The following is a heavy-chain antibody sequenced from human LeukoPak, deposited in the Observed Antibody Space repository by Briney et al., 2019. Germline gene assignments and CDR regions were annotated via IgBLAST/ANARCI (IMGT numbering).Heavy chain of an antibody. CDR2: IYYSGST. Sequence: SETLSLTCTVSGGSISSYYWSWIRQPPGKGLEWIGYIYYSGSTNYNPSLKSRVTISVDTSKNQFSLKLSSVTAADTAVYYCARGSEGGYCYGYDYWGQGTLVTVSS. CDR3: ARGSEGGYCYGYDY. V-gene: IGHV4-59*01. D-gene: IGHD5-18*01. J-gene: IGHJ4*02. CDR1: GGSISSYY.